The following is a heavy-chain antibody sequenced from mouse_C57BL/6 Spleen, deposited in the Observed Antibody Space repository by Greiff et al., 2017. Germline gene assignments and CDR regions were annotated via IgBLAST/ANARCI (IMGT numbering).Heavy chain of an antibody. D-gene: IGHD1-3*01. Sequence: EVKLMESGGGLVQPGGSLKLSCAASGFTFSDYGMAWVRQAPRKGPEWVAFISNLAYSIYYADTVTGRFTISRENAKNTLYLEMSSLRSEDTAMYYCARQGTEWGYFDVWGTGTTVTVSS. CDR1: GFTFSDYG. J-gene: IGHJ1*03. CDR3: ARQGTEWGYFDV. V-gene: IGHV5-15*01. CDR2: ISNLAYSI.